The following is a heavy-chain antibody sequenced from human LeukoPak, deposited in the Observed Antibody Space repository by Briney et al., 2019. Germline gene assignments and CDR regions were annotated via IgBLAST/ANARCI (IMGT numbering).Heavy chain of an antibody. CDR3: ATSGTYYRLDY. V-gene: IGHV3-53*01. CDR2: IYSGGST. Sequence: GGSLRLSCAASGFTVSSNSMTWVRQVPGKGLEWVSIIYSGGSTYYADSVKGRFTISRDKSKNTLYLEMNSLRAEDTAVYYCATSGTYYRLDYWGRGTPVIVSS. J-gene: IGHJ4*02. CDR1: GFTVSSNS. D-gene: IGHD1-26*01.